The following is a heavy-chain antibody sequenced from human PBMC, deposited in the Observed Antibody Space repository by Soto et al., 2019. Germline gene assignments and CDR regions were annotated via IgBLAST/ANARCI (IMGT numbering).Heavy chain of an antibody. D-gene: IGHD6-25*01. CDR2: ISGSGDST. J-gene: IGHJ6*02. CDR1: GFTFINYA. V-gene: IGHV3-23*01. Sequence: EVQLLESGGGLVQPGVSLRLSCAASGFTFINYAMTWVRQAPGKGLDWVSTISGSGDSTYYADSVKGRLTISRDNSKNTLYLHMNSLRPEDTAIYSCAKALSKSGLTSYGMDDWGQGTAVTVSS. CDR3: AKALSKSGLTSYGMDD.